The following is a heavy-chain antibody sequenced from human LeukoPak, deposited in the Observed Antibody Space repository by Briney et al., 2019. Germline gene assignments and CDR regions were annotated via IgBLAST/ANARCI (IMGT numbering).Heavy chain of an antibody. CDR3: AREQVAASDYYYYGTDV. J-gene: IGHJ6*02. CDR1: GGSFSGYY. Sequence: TPSETLSLTCAVYGGSFSGYYWSWIRQPPGKGLEWIGYIYYSGSTYYNPSLKSRVTISVDTSKNQFSLKLSSVTAADTAVYYCAREQVAASDYYYYGTDVWGQGTTVTVSS. D-gene: IGHD2-15*01. CDR2: IYYSGST. V-gene: IGHV4-30-4*08.